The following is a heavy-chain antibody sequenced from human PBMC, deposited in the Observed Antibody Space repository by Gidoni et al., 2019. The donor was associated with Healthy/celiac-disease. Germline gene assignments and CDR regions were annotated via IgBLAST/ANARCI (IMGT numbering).Heavy chain of an antibody. J-gene: IGHJ6*03. CDR1: GFPFRNAW. CDR3: TTGYSGYDYGSYYYYIDV. CDR2: IKSKTDGGTT. V-gene: IGHV3-15*01. Sequence: EVQLVESGGGLVKPGGSLRLSCAASGFPFRNAWLSWVRQAPGKGLEGVGRIKSKTDGGTTDYAAPVKGRFTISRDDSKNTLYLQMNSLKTEDTAVYYCTTGYSGYDYGSYYYYIDVWGKGTTVTVSS. D-gene: IGHD5-12*01.